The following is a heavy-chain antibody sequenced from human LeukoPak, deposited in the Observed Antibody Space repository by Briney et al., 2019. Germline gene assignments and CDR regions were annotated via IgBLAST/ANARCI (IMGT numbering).Heavy chain of an antibody. D-gene: IGHD1-14*01. CDR3: ARQPVSRHYYYMDV. J-gene: IGHJ6*03. V-gene: IGHV3-48*04. CDR2: ISYSGSST. Sequence: GGSLRLSCAASGFTFSSYWMSWVRQAPGKGLEWIAYISYSGSSTLYSDSVKGRFTVSRDNAEDSLYLQMNSLRAEDTAVYYCARQPVSRHYYYMDVWGKGTTIAISS. CDR1: GFTFSSYW.